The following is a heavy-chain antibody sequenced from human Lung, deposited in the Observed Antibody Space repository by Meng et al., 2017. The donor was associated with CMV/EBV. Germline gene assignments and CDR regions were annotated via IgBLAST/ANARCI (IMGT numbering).Heavy chain of an antibody. V-gene: IGHV1-69*10. J-gene: IGHJ6*02. Sequence: SVXVSXKASGGTFSSYAISWVRQAPGQGLEWMGGIIPILGIANYAQKFQGRVTITADKSTSTAYMELSSLRSEDTAVYYCARDSITIFGVVTKNDYYYYGRAGWXQGNXV. CDR2: IIPILGIA. D-gene: IGHD3-3*01. CDR3: ARDSITIFGVVTKNDYYYYGRAG. CDR1: GGTFSSYA.